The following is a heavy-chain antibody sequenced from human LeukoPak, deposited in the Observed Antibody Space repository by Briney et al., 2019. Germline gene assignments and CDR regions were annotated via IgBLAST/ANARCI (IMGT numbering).Heavy chain of an antibody. Sequence: ASVKVSCKASGYTFTGYYMHWVRQAPGQGREWMGWINPNSGGTNYAQKFQGRVTMTRDTSISKAYMELSRLRSDDTAVYYCAISYCGGDCYSHDAFDIWGQGTMVTVSS. V-gene: IGHV1-2*02. CDR2: INPNSGGT. CDR1: GYTFTGYY. D-gene: IGHD2-21*01. J-gene: IGHJ3*02. CDR3: AISYCGGDCYSHDAFDI.